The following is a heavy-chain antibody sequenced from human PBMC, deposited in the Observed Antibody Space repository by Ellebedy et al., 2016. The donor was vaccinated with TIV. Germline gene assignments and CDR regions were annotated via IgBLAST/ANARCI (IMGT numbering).Heavy chain of an antibody. CDR1: GFSFRSYW. CDR3: ARDGAYGDYSPGQYGLDV. V-gene: IGHV3-7*03. J-gene: IGHJ6*02. CDR2: INQDGTKK. D-gene: IGHD4-17*01. Sequence: GGSLRLSCGASGFSFRSYWMTWVRQAPGKGLEWVANINQDGTKKYYVESVKGRFTISGDNAKNSLYLLMNSLRVEDTAVYFCARDGAYGDYSPGQYGLDVWGRGTTVTVS.